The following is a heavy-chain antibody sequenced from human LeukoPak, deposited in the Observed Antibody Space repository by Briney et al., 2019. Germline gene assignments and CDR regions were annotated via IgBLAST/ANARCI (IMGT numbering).Heavy chain of an antibody. CDR3: ARSLPYDAAGGAFDI. V-gene: IGHV3-11*01. CDR2: ISSSGSTI. Sequence: PGGSLRLSCAAPGFTFSDYYMSWIRQAPGKGLEWVSYISSSGSTIYYADSVKGRFTISRDNAKNSLYLQMNSLRAEDTAVYYCARSLPYDAAGGAFDIWGQGTMVTVSS. D-gene: IGHD3-22*01. J-gene: IGHJ3*02. CDR1: GFTFSDYY.